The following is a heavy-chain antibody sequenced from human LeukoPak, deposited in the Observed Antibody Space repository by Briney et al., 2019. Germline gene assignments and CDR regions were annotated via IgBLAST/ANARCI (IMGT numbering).Heavy chain of an antibody. Sequence: KTSETLSLTCTVSGGSISSGSYYWSWIRQPAGKGLEWIGRIYTSGSTNYNPSLKSRVTISVDTSKNQFSLKLSSVTAADTAVYYCAGVVAARGDYFDYWGQGTLVTVSS. J-gene: IGHJ4*02. D-gene: IGHD2-15*01. CDR3: AGVVAARGDYFDY. CDR2: IYTSGST. CDR1: GGSISSGSYY. V-gene: IGHV4-61*02.